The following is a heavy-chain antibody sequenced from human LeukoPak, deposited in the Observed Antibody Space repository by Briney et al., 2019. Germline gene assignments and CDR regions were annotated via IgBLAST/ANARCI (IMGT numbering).Heavy chain of an antibody. CDR2: IYTSGST. D-gene: IGHD6-13*01. Sequence: SETLCLTCTVSGGSISSYYWSWIRQPAGKGQEWIGRIYTSGSTNYNPSLKSRVTMSVDTSKNQFSLKLSSVTAADTAVYYCAREIAAAKFDYWGQGTLVTVSS. CDR1: GGSISSYY. CDR3: AREIAAAKFDY. J-gene: IGHJ4*02. V-gene: IGHV4-4*07.